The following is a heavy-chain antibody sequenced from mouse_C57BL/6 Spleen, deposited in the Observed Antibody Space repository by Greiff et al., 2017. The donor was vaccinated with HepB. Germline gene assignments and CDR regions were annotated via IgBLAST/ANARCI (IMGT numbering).Heavy chain of an antibody. V-gene: IGHV1-50*01. CDR1: GYTFTSYW. Sequence: QVQLQQPGAELVKPGASVKLSCKASGYTFTSYWMQWVKQRPGQGLEWIGEIDPSDSYTNYNQKFKGKATLTVDTSSSTAYMQLSSLTSEDSAVYYCAKGGSGSRYFDVWGTGTTVTVSS. J-gene: IGHJ1*03. D-gene: IGHD1-1*01. CDR2: IDPSDSYT. CDR3: AKGGSGSRYFDV.